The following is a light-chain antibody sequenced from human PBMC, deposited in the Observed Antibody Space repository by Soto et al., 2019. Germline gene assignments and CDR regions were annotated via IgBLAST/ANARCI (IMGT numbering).Light chain of an antibody. V-gene: IGLV1-44*01. CDR1: SSNIGSNT. CDR2: SNH. CDR3: AAWDDSLNGWV. J-gene: IGLJ3*02. Sequence: QSVLTQPPSASGTPGQRVTISCSGSSSNIGSNTVNWYQQLPGTAPKLLIYSNHQRPSGVPDRFSGSKSGTSASLAISGLQSEDEADYYCAAWDDSLNGWVFGGGTKVTDL.